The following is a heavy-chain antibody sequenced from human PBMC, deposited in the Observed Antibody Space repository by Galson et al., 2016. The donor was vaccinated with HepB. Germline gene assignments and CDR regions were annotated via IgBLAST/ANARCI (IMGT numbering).Heavy chain of an antibody. CDR1: GYTFTSYA. V-gene: IGHV1-18*04. Sequence: SVKVSCKASGYTFTSYAISWARQAPGQGLEWMGWINGDNGDTMYIKKFQGRVTLTTDTSTNTAYMEVRSLRSGDTAVYFCARDALYYSDGRGPSNGGPPIYYYGMDVWGQGTTVIVSS. J-gene: IGHJ6*02. CDR3: ARDALYYSDGRGPSNGGPPIYYYGMDV. CDR2: INGDNGDT. D-gene: IGHD3-22*01.